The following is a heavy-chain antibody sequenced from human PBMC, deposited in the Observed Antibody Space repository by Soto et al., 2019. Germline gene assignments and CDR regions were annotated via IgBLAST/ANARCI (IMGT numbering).Heavy chain of an antibody. CDR1: GFTFGGYA. CDR2: ISGDGGST. CDR3: AKDTSRANYGCNSDY. V-gene: IGHV3-43*02. J-gene: IGHJ4*02. D-gene: IGHD4-17*01. Sequence: GGSLRLSCAASGFTFGGYAMNWVRQAPGKGLEWVSLISGDGGSTYYADSVKGRFTISRDNSKNSLYLQMNSLRTEDTALYYCAKDTSRANYGCNSDYWGQGTMVTVSS.